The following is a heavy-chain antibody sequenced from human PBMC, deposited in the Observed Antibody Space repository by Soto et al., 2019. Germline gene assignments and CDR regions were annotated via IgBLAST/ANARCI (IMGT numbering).Heavy chain of an antibody. J-gene: IGHJ4*02. V-gene: IGHV1-18*01. D-gene: IGHD1-26*01. CDR2: ISAYNANT. CDR3: ARGRYVDY. CDR1: GYTFTTYG. Sequence: QVHLVQSGAEVKKPGASVKVSCKASGYTFTTYGIAWVRQAPGQGLEWMGWISAYNANTDYAQRLQGRVTITTDTSTSTAHMELRSLRSDDTAVYYCARGRYVDYWGQGTRVTVSS.